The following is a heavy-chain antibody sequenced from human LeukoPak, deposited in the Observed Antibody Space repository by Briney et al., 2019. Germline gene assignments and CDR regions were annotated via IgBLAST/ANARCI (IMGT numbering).Heavy chain of an antibody. CDR2: INPNSGGT. J-gene: IGHJ4*02. CDR1: GYTFTGYY. D-gene: IGHD3-9*01. CDR3: ARPYYDILTGYSASFDY. Sequence: ASVNVSCKASGYTFTGYYMHWVRQAPGQGLEWMGWINPNSGGTNYAQKFQGRVTMTRDTTISTAYMELSRLRSDDTAVYYCARPYYDILTGYSASFDYWGQGTLVTVSS. V-gene: IGHV1-2*02.